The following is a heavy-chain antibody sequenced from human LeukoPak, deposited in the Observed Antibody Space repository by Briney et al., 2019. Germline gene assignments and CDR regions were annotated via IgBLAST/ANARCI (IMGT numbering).Heavy chain of an antibody. D-gene: IGHD3-10*01. CDR1: GESISSYY. J-gene: IGHJ4*02. Sequence: SETLSLTCTVSGESISSYYWSWIRQPPGKGLEWIGYIYYSGSTNYNPSLKSRVTISVDTSKNQFSLKLSSVTAADTAVYYCVAHYYGSGSYLGFDYWGQGTLVAVSS. V-gene: IGHV4-59*01. CDR2: IYYSGST. CDR3: VAHYYGSGSYLGFDY.